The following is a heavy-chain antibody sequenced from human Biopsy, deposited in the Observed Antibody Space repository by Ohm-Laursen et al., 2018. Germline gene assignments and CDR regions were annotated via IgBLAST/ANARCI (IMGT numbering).Heavy chain of an antibody. CDR1: GKTFSDYY. J-gene: IGHJ4*02. V-gene: IGHV4-34*08. D-gene: IGHD2-15*01. CDR2: INQSGRT. Sequence: SDTLSLTCEVYGKTFSDYYWSWIRQPPGKGLEWIGQINQSGRTNYNPSLKSRVNISADKSNNQSSLKLTSVTSADTAVYFCGNEVHGRDYWGLGALVTVSS. CDR3: GNEVHGRDY.